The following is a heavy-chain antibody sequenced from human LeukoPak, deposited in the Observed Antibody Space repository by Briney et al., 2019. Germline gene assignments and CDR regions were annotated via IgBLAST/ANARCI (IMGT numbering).Heavy chain of an antibody. CDR1: GFTFSSYR. J-gene: IGHJ4*02. D-gene: IGHD6-13*01. V-gene: IGHV3-48*01. CDR3: AKLDITAAVPGL. CDR2: ISSSSSTI. Sequence: GGSLRLSCAASGFTFSSYRMNWVRQAPGKGLEWVSYISSSSSTIYYADSAKGRFTISRDNSKNTLYLQMNSLRAEDTAVYYCAKLDITAAVPGLWGQGTLVTVSS.